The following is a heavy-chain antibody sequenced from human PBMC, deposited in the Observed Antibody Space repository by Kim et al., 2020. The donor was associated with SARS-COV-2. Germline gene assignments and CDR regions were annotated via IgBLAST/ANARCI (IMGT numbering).Heavy chain of an antibody. J-gene: IGHJ6*02. V-gene: IGHV3-7*01. CDR2: ISQDESEK. D-gene: IGHD3-10*01. CDR1: GFTFSSYW. Sequence: GGSLRLSCAASGFTFSSYWASWVRQAPGKGLEWVADISQDESEKYYVDSVKGRFTVSRDNAKNSLLLQMNSLRVEDTAVYFCIRRRGPRFYGMDVWGQGTAVTVSS. CDR3: IRRRGPRFYGMDV.